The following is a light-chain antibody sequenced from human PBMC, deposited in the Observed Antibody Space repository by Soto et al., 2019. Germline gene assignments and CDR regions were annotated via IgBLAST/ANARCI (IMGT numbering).Light chain of an antibody. CDR1: QSVSSSY. V-gene: IGKV3-20*01. CDR3: QQYDSSPWT. CDR2: DTS. J-gene: IGKJ1*01. Sequence: LTQSPARLAVSPGERVTLCCSPSQSVSSSYLAWYQQTPGQAPRLLVYDTSYRATGVPDRFSGSGSGTDFTLTISRLEPEDSAVYYCQQYDSSPWTFGQGTKVDIK.